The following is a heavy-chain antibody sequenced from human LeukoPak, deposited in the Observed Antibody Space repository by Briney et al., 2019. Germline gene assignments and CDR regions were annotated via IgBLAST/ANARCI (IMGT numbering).Heavy chain of an antibody. D-gene: IGHD2-2*01. CDR3: ARDIGDIVVVPAATFDY. V-gene: IGHV1-46*01. CDR1: GYTFTSYY. CDR2: INPSGGST. Sequence: ASVKVSCKASGYTFTSYYMHWVRQAPGQGLEWTGIINPSGGSTSYAQKFQGRVTMTRDTSTSTVYMELSSLRSEDTAVYYCARDIGDIVVVPAATFDYWGQGTLVTVSS. J-gene: IGHJ4*02.